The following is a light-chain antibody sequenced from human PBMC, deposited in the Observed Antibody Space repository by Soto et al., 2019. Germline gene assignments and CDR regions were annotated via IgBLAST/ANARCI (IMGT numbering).Light chain of an antibody. CDR1: QGVSSN. V-gene: IGKV3-15*01. CDR3: QQYNSWPLT. CDR2: GAS. J-gene: IGKJ1*01. Sequence: EIVMTQSPATLSMSPGERATLSCWASQGVSSNLAWYQQKPGQVPRILFYGASTRATGIPARFSGSGSGTEFTLTISSLQSEDFAVYYCQQYNSWPLTFGQGTKVEIK.